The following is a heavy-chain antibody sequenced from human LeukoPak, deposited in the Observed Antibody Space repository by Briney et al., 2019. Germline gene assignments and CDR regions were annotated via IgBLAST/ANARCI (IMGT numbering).Heavy chain of an antibody. CDR1: GFTFSSYS. D-gene: IGHD2-2*02. V-gene: IGHV3-48*01. Sequence: GGSLRLSCAASGFTFSSYSMNWVRQAPGKGLEWVSYISTSSSTIYYADSVKGRFTISRDNSKTTLYLQMNSLRAEDTALYYCAKGGYTTPFDYWGRGTLVIVSS. CDR2: ISTSSSTI. J-gene: IGHJ4*02. CDR3: AKGGYTTPFDY.